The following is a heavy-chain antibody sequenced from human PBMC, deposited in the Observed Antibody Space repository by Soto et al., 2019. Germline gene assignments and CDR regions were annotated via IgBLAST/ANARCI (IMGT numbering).Heavy chain of an antibody. J-gene: IGHJ6*03. V-gene: IGHV6-1*01. D-gene: IGHD6-13*01. CDR2: TYYRSKWYN. CDR3: ARVQIDIAAAGTGYYYMDV. CDR1: GDSVSSNSAA. Sequence: SQTLSLTCVISGDSVSSNSAAWNWIRQSPSRGLEWLGRTYYRSKWYNDYAASVKSRITINPDTSKNQFFLQLNSVTPEDTAVYYCARVQIDIAAAGTGYYYMDVWGKGTTVTVSS.